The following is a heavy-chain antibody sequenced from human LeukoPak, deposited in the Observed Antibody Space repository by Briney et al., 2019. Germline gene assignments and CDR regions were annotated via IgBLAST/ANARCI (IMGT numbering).Heavy chain of an antibody. CDR1: GGSISSYY. CDR2: IHDSGST. Sequence: SETLSLTCTVSGGSISSYYWSWIRQPPGKGLEWIGNIHDSGSTNYNPSLKSRVTISVDTSKNEISLKLSSVTAADTAVYYCARDKGPCCYFDLWGRGTLVTVSS. V-gene: IGHV4-59*01. CDR3: ARDKGPCCYFDL. J-gene: IGHJ2*01.